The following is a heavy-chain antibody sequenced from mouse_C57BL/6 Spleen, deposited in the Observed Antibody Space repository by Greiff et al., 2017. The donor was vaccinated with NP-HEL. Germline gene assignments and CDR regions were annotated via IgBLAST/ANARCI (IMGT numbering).Heavy chain of an antibody. V-gene: IGHV1-72*01. D-gene: IGHD3-1*01. CDR2: IDPNSGGT. Sequence: QQSCKASGYTFTSYWMHWVKQRPGRGLEWIGRIDPNSGGTKYNEKFKSKATLTVDKPSSTAYMLLSSLTSEDSAVYYCARGYIFDYWGQGTSVTVSS. CDR3: ARGYIFDY. CDR1: GYTFTSYW. J-gene: IGHJ4*01.